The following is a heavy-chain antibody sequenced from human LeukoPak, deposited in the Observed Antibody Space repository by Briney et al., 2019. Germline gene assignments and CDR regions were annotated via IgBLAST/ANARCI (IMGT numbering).Heavy chain of an antibody. D-gene: IGHD5-18*01. CDR1: GCTFTSYD. CDR2: MNPNSGNT. Sequence: ASVKVSCKASGCTFTSYDINWVRQATGQGLEWMGWMNPNSGNTGYAQKFQGRVTMTRNTSISTAYMELSSLRSEDTAVYYCARAGRYSYGYWFDPWGQGTLVTVSS. J-gene: IGHJ5*02. CDR3: ARAGRYSYGYWFDP. V-gene: IGHV1-8*01.